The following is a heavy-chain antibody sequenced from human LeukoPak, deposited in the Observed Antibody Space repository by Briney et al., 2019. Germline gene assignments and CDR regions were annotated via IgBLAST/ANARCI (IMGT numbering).Heavy chain of an antibody. D-gene: IGHD2-15*01. CDR2: IDHSGST. Sequence: SETLSLTCTVSGGSISSGGYYWIWTRQPPGKGLEWIGEIDHSGSTNYNPSLKSRVTISLDTSKNQFSLKMSSVTAADTAVYYCARGSLGVAADYWGQGTLVTVSS. J-gene: IGHJ4*02. V-gene: IGHV4-39*07. CDR1: GGSISSGGYY. CDR3: ARGSLGVAADY.